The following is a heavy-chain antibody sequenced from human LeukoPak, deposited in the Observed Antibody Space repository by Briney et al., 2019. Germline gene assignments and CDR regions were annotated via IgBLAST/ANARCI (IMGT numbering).Heavy chain of an antibody. CDR2: IHYSGST. J-gene: IGHJ3*01. V-gene: IGHV4-59*01. CDR1: GGSIRSYY. CDR3: AREAIEGHVFDL. Sequence: PSETLSLTCTIPGGSIRSYYWGWIRQPPGKGLEWIGYIHYSGSTNYNPSLKSRVTISVDTSKNQFSLKLSCVIAADTAVYYCAREAIEGHVFDLWGQGTMVTVSS. D-gene: IGHD5-24*01.